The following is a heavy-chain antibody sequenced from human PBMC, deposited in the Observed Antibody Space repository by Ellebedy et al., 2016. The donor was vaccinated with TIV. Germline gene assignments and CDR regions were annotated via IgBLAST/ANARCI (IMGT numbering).Heavy chain of an antibody. CDR1: GFTFSSYS. D-gene: IGHD4-11*01. CDR3: ARDLNDYSNFFAKGNPNAEPYYYYYMDV. J-gene: IGHJ6*03. V-gene: IGHV3-30*04. CDR2: ISYDGRNK. Sequence: GESLKISXAASGFTFSSYSMHWVRQAPGKGLECVAVISYDGRNKYYADSVKGRFTISRDNSKNTLYLQMNSLRAEDTAVYYCARDLNDYSNFFAKGNPNAEPYYYYYMDVWGKGTTVTVSS.